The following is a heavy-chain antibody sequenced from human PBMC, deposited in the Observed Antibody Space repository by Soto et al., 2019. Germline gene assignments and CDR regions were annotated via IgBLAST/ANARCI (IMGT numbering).Heavy chain of an antibody. CDR2: IYYSENT. J-gene: IGHJ4*02. Sequence: SETLSLTCTVSGGSISSSSNHWGWPRQPPGKGLDWIGNIYYSENTYYNPSLKSRVTISLDTSKNQFSLRLTSVTAADTAVYYCATHPPYGPLDHWGQGTLVTVSS. CDR3: ATHPPYGPLDH. D-gene: IGHD4-17*01. CDR1: GGSISSSSNH. V-gene: IGHV4-39*01.